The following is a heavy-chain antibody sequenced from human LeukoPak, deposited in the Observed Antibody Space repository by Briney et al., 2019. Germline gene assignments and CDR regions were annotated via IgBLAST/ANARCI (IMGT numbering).Heavy chain of an antibody. CDR2: IKQDGSEK. J-gene: IGHJ4*02. V-gene: IGHV3-7*01. D-gene: IGHD5-12*01. Sequence: GGSLRLSCAASGFTFSSYWMSWVRQAPGKGLEWVANIKQDGSEKYYVDSVKGRFTISRDNAKNSLYLQMNSLRAEDTAVYYCARTYSGYDYQGVGYWGQGTLVTVSS. CDR3: ARTYSGYDYQGVGY. CDR1: GFTFSSYW.